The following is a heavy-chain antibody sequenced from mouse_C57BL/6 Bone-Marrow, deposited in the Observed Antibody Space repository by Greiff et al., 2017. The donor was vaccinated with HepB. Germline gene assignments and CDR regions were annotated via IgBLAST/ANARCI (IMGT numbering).Heavy chain of an antibody. CDR1: GFNIKNTY. Sequence: EVKLQESVAELVRPGASVKLSCTASGFNIKNTYMHWVKQRPEQGLEWIGRIDPANGNTKYAPKFQGKATITADTSSNTAYLQLSSLTSEDTAIYYCARYPDYGSSRGYAMDYWGQGTSVTVSS. D-gene: IGHD1-1*01. CDR2: IDPANGNT. CDR3: ARYPDYGSSRGYAMDY. J-gene: IGHJ4*01. V-gene: IGHV14-3*01.